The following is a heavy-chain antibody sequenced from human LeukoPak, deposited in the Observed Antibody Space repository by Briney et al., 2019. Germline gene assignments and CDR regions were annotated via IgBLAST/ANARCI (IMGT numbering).Heavy chain of an antibody. V-gene: IGHV4-34*01. Sequence: PSETLSLTCAVYGGSFSGYYWIWIRQSPGKGLEWIGEINHSGSTNYNPSLKSRVTMSVDTSKNQFSLKVRSVTAADTAVYYCAAQWLASNXFDPWGQGTLVTVSS. J-gene: IGHJ5*02. D-gene: IGHD6-19*01. CDR2: INHSGST. CDR1: GGSFSGYY. CDR3: AAQWLASNXFDP.